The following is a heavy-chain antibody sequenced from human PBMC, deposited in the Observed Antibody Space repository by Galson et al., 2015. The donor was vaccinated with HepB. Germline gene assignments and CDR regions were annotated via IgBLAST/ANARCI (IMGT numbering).Heavy chain of an antibody. D-gene: IGHD3-10*01. J-gene: IGHJ3*02. CDR1: GGSISSPNYF. Sequence: ETLSLTCTVSGGSISSPNYFWGWIRQPPGKGLEWIGSLFYSGRTYYNPSLKRRVTISVDTSKNQFSLKLNSVTAADTAVYYCAIVGDENGFDIWGRGTLVTVSS. CDR2: LFYSGRT. V-gene: IGHV4-39*01. CDR3: AIVGDENGFDI.